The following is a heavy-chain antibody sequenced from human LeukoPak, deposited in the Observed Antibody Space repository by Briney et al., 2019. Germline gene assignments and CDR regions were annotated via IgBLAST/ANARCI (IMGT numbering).Heavy chain of an antibody. D-gene: IGHD3-3*01. CDR2: INHSGST. J-gene: IGHJ4*02. CDR1: GGSFSGYY. CDR3: ARYDFWSGFDY. V-gene: IGHV4-34*01. Sequence: SETLSLTCAVYGGSFSGYYWSWIRQPPGKGLEWIEEINHSGSTNYNPSLKSRVTISVDTSKNQFSLKLSSVTAADTAVYYCARYDFWSGFDYWGQGTLVTVSS.